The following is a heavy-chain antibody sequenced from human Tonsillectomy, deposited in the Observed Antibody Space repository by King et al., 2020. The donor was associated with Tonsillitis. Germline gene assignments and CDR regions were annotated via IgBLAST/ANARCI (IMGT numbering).Heavy chain of an antibody. CDR2: ISDSGGST. V-gene: IGHV3-23*04. CDR1: GFTFSSYA. Sequence: VQLVESGGDLVQRGGSLRLSCAASGFTFSSYAMSWVRQAPGKGLEWVSVISDSGGSTYYADSVKGRFTISRDNSKNTLYLQMDSLKAEDTAVYYCAKSSVIVVMVAAPDYWGQGTLVTVSS. J-gene: IGHJ4*02. D-gene: IGHD2-15*01. CDR3: AKSSVIVVMVAAPDY.